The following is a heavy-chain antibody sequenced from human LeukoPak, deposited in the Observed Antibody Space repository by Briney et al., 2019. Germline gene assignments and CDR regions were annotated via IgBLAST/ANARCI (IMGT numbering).Heavy chain of an antibody. J-gene: IGHJ4*02. Sequence: ASVKVSCKASGFTFTSSAVQWVRQARGQRLERIGWIVVGSGNTNYAQKFQERVTITRDMSTSTAYMELSSLRSEDTAVYYCAAEYSSGWSFDYWGQGTLVTVSS. CDR2: IVVGSGNT. CDR3: AAEYSSGWSFDY. D-gene: IGHD6-19*01. CDR1: GFTFTSSA. V-gene: IGHV1-58*01.